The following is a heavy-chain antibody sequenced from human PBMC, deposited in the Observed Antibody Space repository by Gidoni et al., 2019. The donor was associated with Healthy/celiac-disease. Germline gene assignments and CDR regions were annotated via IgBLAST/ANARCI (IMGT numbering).Heavy chain of an antibody. J-gene: IGHJ4*02. CDR1: GFSPSTSGMC. V-gene: IGHV2-70*01. CDR3: ARVHYGERAYDY. CDR2: IDWDDDK. D-gene: IGHD4-17*01. Sequence: QVTLRESGPALVKPTQTLTLTCTFSGFSPSTSGMCVSWIRQPPGKALEWLALIDWDDDKYYSTSLKTRLTISKDTSKNQVVLTMTNMDPVDTATYYCARVHYGERAYDYWGQGTLVTVSS.